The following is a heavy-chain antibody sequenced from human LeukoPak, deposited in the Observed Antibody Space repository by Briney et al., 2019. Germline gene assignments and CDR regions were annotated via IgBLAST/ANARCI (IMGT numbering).Heavy chain of an antibody. CDR1: GFTFSSFW. CDR2: IKEDGGEK. V-gene: IGHV3-7*01. D-gene: IGHD6-19*01. Sequence: GGSLRLSCAASGFTFSSFWMSWVRQAPGTGLEWVANIKEDGGEKYYVDSVKGRFTISRDNAKNSLYLQMNSLRAEDTAVYYCARERVSSYDYWGQGTPVTVSS. J-gene: IGHJ4*02. CDR3: ARERVSSYDY.